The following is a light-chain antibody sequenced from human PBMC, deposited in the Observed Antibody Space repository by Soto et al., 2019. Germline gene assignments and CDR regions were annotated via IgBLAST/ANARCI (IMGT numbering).Light chain of an antibody. Sequence: IVMTQSPATLSGSPGERATLCGRTSQSISTKLAWYQQKPGQAPRLLIYGASTRATGIPVRFSGSGSGTEFTLTITSLQFEDFAVYYCQEYNDWRPITFGGGTKGDIK. CDR2: GAS. J-gene: IGKJ4*01. CDR3: QEYNDWRPIT. CDR1: QSISTK. V-gene: IGKV3-15*01.